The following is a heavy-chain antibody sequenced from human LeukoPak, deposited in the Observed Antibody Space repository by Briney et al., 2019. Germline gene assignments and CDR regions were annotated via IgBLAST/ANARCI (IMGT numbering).Heavy chain of an antibody. CDR3: ATEWLLYRGWFDP. J-gene: IGHJ5*02. CDR1: GGTFSSYA. V-gene: IGHV1-69*05. D-gene: IGHD3-3*01. Sequence: GASEKVSCKASGGTFSSYAISWVRHAPGQGLEWMGGIIPIFGTANYAQKFQGRVTITTDESTSTAYMELSSLRSEDTAVYYCATEWLLYRGWFDPWGQGTLVTVSS. CDR2: IIPIFGTA.